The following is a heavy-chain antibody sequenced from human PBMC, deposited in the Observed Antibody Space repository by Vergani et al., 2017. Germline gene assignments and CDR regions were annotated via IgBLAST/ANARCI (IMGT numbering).Heavy chain of an antibody. Sequence: VQLLESGGGLVQPGGSLRLSCAASGFTFSSYAMHWVRQAPGKGLEWVAVISYDGSNKYYADSVKGRFTISRDNSKNTLYLQMNSLRAEDTAVYYCARSLFNGVGATTGGAFDIWGQGTMVTVSS. J-gene: IGHJ3*02. V-gene: IGHV3-30-3*01. D-gene: IGHD1-26*01. CDR2: ISYDGSNK. CDR3: ARSLFNGVGATTGGAFDI. CDR1: GFTFSSYA.